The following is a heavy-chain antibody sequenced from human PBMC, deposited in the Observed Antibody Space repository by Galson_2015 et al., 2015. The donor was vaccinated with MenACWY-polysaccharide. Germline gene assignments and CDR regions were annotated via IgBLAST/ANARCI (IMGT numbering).Heavy chain of an antibody. Sequence: SVKVSCKASGYTFTSYDINWVRQAAGQGLEWMGWMNPNSGNTGYAQKFQGRVTMTRNTSIRTAYMELSSLRSDDTAVYYCSRTVLRRAVGYYYYYMDVWVKGTTFTVSS. CDR2: MNPNSGNT. V-gene: IGHV1-8*01. CDR3: SRTVLRRAVGYYYYYMDV. D-gene: IGHD2-15*01. J-gene: IGHJ6*03. CDR1: GYTFTSYD.